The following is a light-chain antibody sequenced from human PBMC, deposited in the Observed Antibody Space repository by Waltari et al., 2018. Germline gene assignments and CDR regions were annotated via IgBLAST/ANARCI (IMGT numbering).Light chain of an antibody. CDR2: EVS. J-gene: IGLJ2*01. CDR3: SSYAGSSTV. Sequence: QSALTQPPSASGSPGQSVPISCTGPSRDVGGYNFVSWYQQHPGKAPKLMIYEVSKRPSGVPDRFSGSKSDNTASLTVSGLQAEDEADYYCSSYAGSSTVFGGGTKLTVL. CDR1: SRDVGGYNF. V-gene: IGLV2-8*01.